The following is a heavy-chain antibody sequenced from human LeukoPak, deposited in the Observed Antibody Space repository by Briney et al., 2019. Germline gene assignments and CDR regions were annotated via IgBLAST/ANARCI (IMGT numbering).Heavy chain of an antibody. Sequence: GASLKISCKGSGYSFTSYWIGWVRQMPGKGLEWMGIIYPGDSDTRYSPSFQGQVTISADKSISTAYLQWSSLKASDAAMYYCARLDYYDSSGPRGGFDYWGQGTLVTVSS. CDR3: ARLDYYDSSGPRGGFDY. CDR2: IYPGDSDT. J-gene: IGHJ4*02. D-gene: IGHD3-22*01. V-gene: IGHV5-51*01. CDR1: GYSFTSYW.